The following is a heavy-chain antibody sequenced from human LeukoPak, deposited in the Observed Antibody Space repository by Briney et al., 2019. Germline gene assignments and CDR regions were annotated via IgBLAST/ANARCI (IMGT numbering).Heavy chain of an antibody. V-gene: IGHV1-18*01. CDR1: GYTFTSSG. J-gene: IGHJ4*02. Sequence: ASVKVSCKASGYTFTSSGITWVRQAPGQGLEWMGWINAYNGNTNYAQKLQGRVTITTDTSTSTAYMELRSLRSDDTAVYYCVRDAERGYSYGSDYWGQGTLLTVSS. D-gene: IGHD5-18*01. CDR2: INAYNGNT. CDR3: VRDAERGYSYGSDY.